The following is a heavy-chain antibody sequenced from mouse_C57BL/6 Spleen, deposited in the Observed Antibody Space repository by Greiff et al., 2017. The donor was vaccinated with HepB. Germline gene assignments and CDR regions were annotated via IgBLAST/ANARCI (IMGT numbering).Heavy chain of an antibody. CDR2: IDPSDSYT. Sequence: QVQLQQPGAELVMPGASVKLSCKASGYTFTSYWMHWVKQRPGQGLEWIGEIDPSDSYTNYNQKFKGKSTLTVDKSSSTAYMQLSSLTSEDSAVYYCARRTGVGYSDYWGQGTTLTVSS. CDR1: GYTFTSYW. D-gene: IGHD2-14*01. J-gene: IGHJ2*01. V-gene: IGHV1-69*01. CDR3: ARRTGVGYSDY.